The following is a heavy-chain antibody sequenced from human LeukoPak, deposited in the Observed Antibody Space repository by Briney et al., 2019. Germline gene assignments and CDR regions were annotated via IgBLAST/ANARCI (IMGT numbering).Heavy chain of an antibody. CDR3: ASGYCSSTSCSGDYGMDV. Sequence: PSETLSLTCAVYGGSFSGYYWSWIRQPPGKGLEWIGEINHSRSTNYNPSLKSRVTISVDTSKNQFSLKLSSVTAADTAVYYCASGYCSSTSCSGDYGMDVWGQGTTVTVSS. V-gene: IGHV4-34*01. D-gene: IGHD2-2*01. CDR1: GGSFSGYY. J-gene: IGHJ6*02. CDR2: INHSRST.